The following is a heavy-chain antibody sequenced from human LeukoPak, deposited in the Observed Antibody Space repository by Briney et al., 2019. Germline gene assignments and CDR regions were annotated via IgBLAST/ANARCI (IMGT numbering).Heavy chain of an antibody. CDR2: MNPNSGNT. CDR3: ARGYDCWSGYYTRGYWFDP. Sequence: GASVKVSCKASGYTFTSYDINWVRQATGQGLEWMGWMNPNSGNTGYAQKFQGRVTMTRNTSISTADMDLSSLRSEDTAVYYCARGYDCWSGYYTRGYWFDPWGQGTLVTVSS. J-gene: IGHJ5*02. CDR1: GYTFTSYD. D-gene: IGHD3-3*01. V-gene: IGHV1-8*01.